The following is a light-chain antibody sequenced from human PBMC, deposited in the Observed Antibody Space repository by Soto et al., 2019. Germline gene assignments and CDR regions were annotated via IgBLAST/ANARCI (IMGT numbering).Light chain of an antibody. J-gene: IGKJ1*01. CDR2: DAS. CDR1: QSVSSY. Sequence: EIVLTQSPATLSLSPGERATLSCRASQSVSSYLAWFQQTPGQAPRLLIYDASNRATGVPARFSGSGSGTDFVLTISSLEPEDFAVYYCQQRSNWLWTFGQGTKVEIK. V-gene: IGKV3-11*01. CDR3: QQRSNWLWT.